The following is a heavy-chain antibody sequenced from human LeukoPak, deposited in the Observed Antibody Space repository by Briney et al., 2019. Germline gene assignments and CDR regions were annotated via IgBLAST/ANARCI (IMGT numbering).Heavy chain of an antibody. V-gene: IGHV4-38-2*01. Sequence: SETLSLTCAVSGYSISSGYYWGWIRQPPGKGLEWIGSIHHSGSTYYNPSLKSRVTISVDTSKNQFSLKLSSVTAADTAVYYCAGAVAGYYFDYWGQGALVTVSS. D-gene: IGHD6-19*01. CDR1: GYSISSGYY. J-gene: IGHJ4*02. CDR2: IHHSGST. CDR3: AGAVAGYYFDY.